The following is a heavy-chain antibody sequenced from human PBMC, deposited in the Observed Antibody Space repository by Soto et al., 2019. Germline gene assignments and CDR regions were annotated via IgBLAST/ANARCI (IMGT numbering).Heavy chain of an antibody. CDR2: ISSSSSTI. J-gene: IGHJ4*02. Sequence: EVQLVESGGGLVQPGGSLRLSCAASGFTFSSYSMNWVRQAPGKGLEWVSYISSSSSTIYYADSVKGRFTISRDNAKNSLYLQMNSLRAADTAVYYCARDLHYGLFDYGGQGTLVTVSS. D-gene: IGHD4-17*01. V-gene: IGHV3-48*01. CDR3: ARDLHYGLFDY. CDR1: GFTFSSYS.